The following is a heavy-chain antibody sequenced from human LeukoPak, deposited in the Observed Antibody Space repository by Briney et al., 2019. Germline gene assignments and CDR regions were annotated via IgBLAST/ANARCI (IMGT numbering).Heavy chain of an antibody. CDR1: GYTFTSYY. J-gene: IGHJ3*01. Sequence: ASVKVSCKASGYTFTSYYMHWVRQAPGQGLEWMGIINPSGGSTSYAQKFQGRVTMTRDMSTSTVYMELSSLRSEDTAVYFCARQGDVDFSMEHAFDVWGQGTMVTVSS. CDR3: ARQGDVDFSMEHAFDV. D-gene: IGHD1-1*01. CDR2: INPSGGST. V-gene: IGHV1-46*01.